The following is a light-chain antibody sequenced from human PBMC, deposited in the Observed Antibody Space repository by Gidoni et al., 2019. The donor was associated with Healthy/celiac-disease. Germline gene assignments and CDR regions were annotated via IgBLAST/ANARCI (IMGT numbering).Light chain of an antibody. J-gene: IGLJ2*01. Sequence: SALTQPASVTGSPGQSITISCSGTSSDVGSYTLVSLSQQNTCKAPKLMIYEVSRRPSGVSNRFSVSKSVNTASLPISVLQAEDEADYYFCSYACSTNVVFGGWTKLTVL. CDR2: EVS. CDR1: SSDVGSYTL. V-gene: IGLV2-23*02. CDR3: CSYACSTNVV.